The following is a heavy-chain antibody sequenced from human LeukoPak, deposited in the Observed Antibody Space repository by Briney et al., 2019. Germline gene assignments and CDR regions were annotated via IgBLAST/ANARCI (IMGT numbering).Heavy chain of an antibody. V-gene: IGHV4-59*01. CDR3: AGGSESWGLLPKFYFDY. CDR1: GGSISSYY. D-gene: IGHD1-26*01. CDR2: IYYSGST. Sequence: PSETLSLTCTVSGGSISSYYWSWIRQPPGKRLEWIGYIYYSGSTDYNPSLKSRVTISIDTSKNQFSLKVSSATAADTAMYYCAGGSESWGLLPKFYFDYWGQGTLVTVSS. J-gene: IGHJ4*02.